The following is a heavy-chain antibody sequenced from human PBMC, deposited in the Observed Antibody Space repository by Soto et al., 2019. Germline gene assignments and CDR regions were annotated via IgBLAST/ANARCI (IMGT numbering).Heavy chain of an antibody. Sequence: PGESLKISCKGSGYSFTCYWISWVRQMPGKGREWMGRIDPSDSYTNYSPSFQGHVTISADKSISTAYMQWSSLKASDTAMYYCASHPYSSASDDGMDVWGQGTTVTVSS. CDR2: IDPSDSYT. V-gene: IGHV5-10-1*01. J-gene: IGHJ6*02. CDR1: GYSFTCYW. CDR3: ASHPYSSASDDGMDV. D-gene: IGHD6-25*01.